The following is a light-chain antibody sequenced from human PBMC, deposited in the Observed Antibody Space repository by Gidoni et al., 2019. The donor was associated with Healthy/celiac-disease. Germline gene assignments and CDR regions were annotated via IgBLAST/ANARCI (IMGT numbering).Light chain of an antibody. CDR1: PSVSSY. CDR3: QQRSNWPPEGT. Sequence: EIVLTQSPATLSLSPGERATLSCRASPSVSSYLAWYQQKPGQAPRLLIYDASNRATGIPARFSGSGSGTDFTLTISSLEPEDFAVYYCQQRSNWPPEGTFGPGTKVDIK. J-gene: IGKJ3*01. CDR2: DAS. V-gene: IGKV3-11*01.